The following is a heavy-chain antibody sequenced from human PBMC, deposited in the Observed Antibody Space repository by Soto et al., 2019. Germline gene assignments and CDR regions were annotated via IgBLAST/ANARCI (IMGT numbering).Heavy chain of an antibody. CDR1: GFSLSISGGG. D-gene: IGHD1-26*01. CDR3: AHRHMVGATEYNWFDP. V-gene: IGHV2-5*02. CDR2: IYWDDDK. Sequence: SGPTLVNPTQTLTLTCTFSGFSLSISGGGVGWIRQPPGKALEWLALIYWDDDKRYNPSLKSRLTTTKDTTKNQVVLTMTNMDPVDTATYYCAHRHMVGATEYNWFDPWGQGTLVTVSS. J-gene: IGHJ5*02.